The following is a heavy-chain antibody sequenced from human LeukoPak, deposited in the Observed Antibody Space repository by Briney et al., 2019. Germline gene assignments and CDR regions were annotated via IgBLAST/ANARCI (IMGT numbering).Heavy chain of an antibody. CDR1: GFPFSSYS. V-gene: IGHV3-21*01. J-gene: IGHJ4*02. Sequence: GGSLRLSRGASGFPFSSYSMNRVRQAPREGPGGVSSIISGRSYIYYADSGKGRFTTSRDNAKNSLYLQMNSLRAEDTAVYYCARDRDNWNDPYFDYWGEGTLVTVSS. CDR2: IISGRSYI. D-gene: IGHD1-20*01. CDR3: ARDRDNWNDPYFDY.